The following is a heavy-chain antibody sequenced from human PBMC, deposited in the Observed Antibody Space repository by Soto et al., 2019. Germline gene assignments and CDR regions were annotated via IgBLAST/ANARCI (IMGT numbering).Heavy chain of an antibody. CDR1: GFTFSDYY. J-gene: IGHJ4*02. V-gene: IGHV3-11*05. CDR2: ISGSSSHI. CDR3: ARRLSGHFDY. D-gene: IGHD1-1*01. Sequence: QVQLVDSGGGLAKTGGSLRLSCRASGFTFSDYYMSWIREVPGKGLEWISYISGSSSHINSADSLKGRFTISRDNPNNSLFLQMDSLRVEDTAIYYCARRLSGHFDYWSQGTLVTVSS.